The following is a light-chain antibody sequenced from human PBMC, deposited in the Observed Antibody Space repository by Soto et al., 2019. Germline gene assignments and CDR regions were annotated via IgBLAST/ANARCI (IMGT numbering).Light chain of an antibody. CDR3: QQSYSTPRT. Sequence: GDTVTITCRASQSISSYLNWYQQKPGKAPKLLIYAASSLQSGVPSRFSGSGFGTDFTLTISSLQTEDFATYYCQQSYSTPRTFGQGTKVDIK. J-gene: IGKJ1*01. CDR2: AAS. CDR1: QSISSY. V-gene: IGKV1-39*01.